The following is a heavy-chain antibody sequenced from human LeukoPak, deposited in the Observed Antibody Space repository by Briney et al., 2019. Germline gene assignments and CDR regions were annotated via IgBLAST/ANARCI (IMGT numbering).Heavy chain of an antibody. D-gene: IGHD2-2*01. Sequence: PSETLSLTCTVSGGSISSYYWSWIRQPPGKGLEWIGYIYYSGSTNYNPSLKSRVTMSVDTSKNQFSLKLSSVTAADTAVYYCARADCSSTSCYAWRDAFDIWGQGTMVTVFS. CDR1: GGSISSYY. CDR3: ARADCSSTSCYAWRDAFDI. CDR2: IYYSGST. J-gene: IGHJ3*02. V-gene: IGHV4-59*01.